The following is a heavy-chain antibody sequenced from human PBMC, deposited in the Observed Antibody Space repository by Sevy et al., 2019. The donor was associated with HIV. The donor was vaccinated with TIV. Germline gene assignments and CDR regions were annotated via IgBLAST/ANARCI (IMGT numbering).Heavy chain of an antibody. CDR2: IYYSGST. J-gene: IGHJ6*03. Sequence: SETLSLTCTVSGGSISSSSYYWGWIRQPPGKGLEWIGSIYYSGSTYYNPSLKSRVTISVDTSKNQFSLKLSSVTAADTAVYYCARRNCGGDCARGGDYYMDVWGKGTTVTVSS. D-gene: IGHD2-21*01. CDR1: GGSISSSSYY. CDR3: ARRNCGGDCARGGDYYMDV. V-gene: IGHV4-39*01.